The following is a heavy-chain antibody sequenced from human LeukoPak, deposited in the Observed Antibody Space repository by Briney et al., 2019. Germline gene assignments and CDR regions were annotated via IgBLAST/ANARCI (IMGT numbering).Heavy chain of an antibody. J-gene: IGHJ4*02. D-gene: IGHD2-2*01. CDR3: ATSRSFDY. Sequence: PGGSLRLSCAASGFTFSSYWMHWVRQAPGKGLVWVSRINTDGSDTSYADSVKGRFTISRDNAKNTLYLQVNSLRVEDTAVYYCATSRSFDYWGQGTLVTVSS. CDR2: INTDGSDT. CDR1: GFTFSSYW. V-gene: IGHV3-74*01.